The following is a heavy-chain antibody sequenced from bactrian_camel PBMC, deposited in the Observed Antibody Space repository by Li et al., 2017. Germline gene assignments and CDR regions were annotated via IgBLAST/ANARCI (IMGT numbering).Heavy chain of an antibody. Sequence: DVQLVESGGGSVQAGGSLKLSCKIHDFPYTTYCMGWFRQAAGKVREEVAVLDWHDRITTADSLKDRFTISLDKAKLTLYLQMDSLKVGDTAMYYCAVEVGCSLDDDLGPEKFAAWGQGTQVTVS. CDR3: AVEVGCSLDDDLGPEKFAA. D-gene: IGHD2*01. CDR1: DFPYTTYC. CDR2: LDWHDRI. V-gene: IGHV3S10*01. J-gene: IGHJ6*01.